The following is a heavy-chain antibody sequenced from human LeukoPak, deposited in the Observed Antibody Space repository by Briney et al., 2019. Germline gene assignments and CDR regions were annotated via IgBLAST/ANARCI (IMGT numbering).Heavy chain of an antibody. CDR1: GYTFTGYY. CDR3: ARDPAATYSGTYYFDY. J-gene: IGHJ4*02. CDR2: ISPNSGGT. Sequence: ASVKVSCKASGYTFTGYYMHWVRQAPGQGLEWMGWISPNSGGTNHAQNFQGRVTMTRDTSISTAYMELSSLRSDDTAVYYCARDPAATYSGTYYFDYWGQGTLVTVSS. D-gene: IGHD1-26*01. V-gene: IGHV1-2*02.